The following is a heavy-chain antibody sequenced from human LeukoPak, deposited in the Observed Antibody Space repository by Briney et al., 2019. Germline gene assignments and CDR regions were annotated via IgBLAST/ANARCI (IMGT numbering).Heavy chain of an antibody. CDR3: ARVTVTTWAIDY. D-gene: IGHD4-17*01. V-gene: IGHV1-2*02. CDR2: INPNSGGT. Sequence: ASVKVCCKASGYTFTGYYMHWVRQAPGQGLEWMGWINPNSGGTNYAQKFQGRVTMTRDTSISTAYMELSRLRSDDTAVYYCARVTVTTWAIDYWGQGTLVTVSS. J-gene: IGHJ4*02. CDR1: GYTFTGYY.